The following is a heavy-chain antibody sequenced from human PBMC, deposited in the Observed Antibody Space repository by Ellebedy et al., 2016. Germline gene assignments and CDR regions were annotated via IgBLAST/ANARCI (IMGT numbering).Heavy chain of an antibody. V-gene: IGHV3-33*01. CDR2: IWYDGSNK. CDR3: ARDGVGRVVDY. J-gene: IGHJ4*02. D-gene: IGHD1-26*01. CDR1: GFTFSSYG. Sequence: GESLKISCAASGFTFSSYGMHWVRQAPGKGLEWVAVIWYDGSNKYYADSVKGRFTISRDNSKNTLYLKMNSLRAEDTEVYYCARDGVGRVVDYWGQGTLVTVSS.